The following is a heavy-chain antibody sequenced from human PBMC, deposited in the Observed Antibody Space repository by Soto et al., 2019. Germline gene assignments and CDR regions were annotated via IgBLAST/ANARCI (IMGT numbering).Heavy chain of an antibody. D-gene: IGHD4-17*01. CDR2: IIPILGIA. J-gene: IGHJ4*02. V-gene: IGHV1-69*02. Sequence: QVQLVQSGAEVKKPGSSVKVSCKASGGTFSSYTISWVRQAPGQGLEWMGRIIPILGIANYAQKFQGRVTITPDKSPSTACMELSSLRTEDTAVYYCARSHQGDYALDYWGQGTLVTVSS. CDR3: ARSHQGDYALDY. CDR1: GGTFSSYT.